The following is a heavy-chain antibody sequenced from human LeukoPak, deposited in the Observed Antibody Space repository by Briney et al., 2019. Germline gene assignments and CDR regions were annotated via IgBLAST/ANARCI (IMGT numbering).Heavy chain of an antibody. Sequence: SVKVSCKASGGTFSSYAISWVRQAPGQGLEWMGGIIPIFGTANYAQKFQGRVTITTDESTSTAYMELSSLRSEDTAVYYCARNHYDFWSGYYSDYYYYMDVWGKGTTVTVSS. CDR3: ARNHYDFWSGYYSDYYYYMDV. J-gene: IGHJ6*03. V-gene: IGHV1-69*05. CDR2: IIPIFGTA. CDR1: GGTFSSYA. D-gene: IGHD3-3*01.